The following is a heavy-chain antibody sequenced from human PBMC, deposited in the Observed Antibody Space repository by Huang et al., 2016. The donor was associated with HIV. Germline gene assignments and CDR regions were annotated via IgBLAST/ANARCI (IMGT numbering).Heavy chain of an antibody. D-gene: IGHD5-12*01. J-gene: IGHJ6*03. CDR2: RSYDGRHK. Sequence: QVQLVESGGGVVQPGRSLRLSCAASRFTFSNYAMHWVRQAAGKGREWVAVRSYDGRHKYYADSVKGRFTISRDNSKNTLYLQMNSLRAEDTAVYYCARDLWLRDLYYYYYMDVWGKGTTVTVSS. V-gene: IGHV3-30*04. CDR3: ARDLWLRDLYYYYYMDV. CDR1: RFTFSNYA.